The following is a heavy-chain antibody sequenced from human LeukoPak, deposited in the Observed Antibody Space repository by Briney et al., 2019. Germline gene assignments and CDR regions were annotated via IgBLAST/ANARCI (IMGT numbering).Heavy chain of an antibody. CDR3: ARDWGGDGVFDY. V-gene: IGHV3-21*01. CDR2: ISSSSSYI. Sequence: GGSLRLSCAASGFPFSGYSMNWVRQAPGRGLEWVSSISSSSSYIYYADSVKGRFTISRDNAKNSLYLQVNSLRAEDTAVYYCARDWGGDGVFDYWGQGTLVTVSS. J-gene: IGHJ4*02. CDR1: GFPFSGYS. D-gene: IGHD3-16*01.